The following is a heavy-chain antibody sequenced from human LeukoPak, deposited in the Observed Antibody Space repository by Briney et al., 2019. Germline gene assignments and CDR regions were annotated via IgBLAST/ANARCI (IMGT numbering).Heavy chain of an antibody. D-gene: IGHD2-2*01. CDR3: AGDRCSSTSCYSGTDYYYYYGMDV. J-gene: IGHJ6*02. CDR2: ISYDGSNK. CDR1: GFTFSTYA. V-gene: IGHV3-30*04. Sequence: PGRSLRLSCAASGFTFSTYAMHWVRQAPGKGPEWVTVISYDGSNKYYADSVKGRFTISRDNSKNTLYLQMNSLRTEDTAVYYCAGDRCSSTSCYSGTDYYYYYGMDVWGQGTTVTVSS.